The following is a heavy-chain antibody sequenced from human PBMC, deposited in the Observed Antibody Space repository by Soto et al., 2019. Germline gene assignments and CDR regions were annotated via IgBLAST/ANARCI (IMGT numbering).Heavy chain of an antibody. Sequence: SLRLSCAASGFSFTIYSINSARQAPGKGLEWVSCISSSSTYIYYADSLKGRFSISRDNAKNSLYLQLNSLRAEDTAIYYCATGYCSGGNCHFDNWGQGTLVTVSS. CDR1: GFSFTIYS. J-gene: IGHJ4*02. CDR3: ATGYCSGGNCHFDN. D-gene: IGHD2-15*01. V-gene: IGHV3-21*01. CDR2: ISSSSTYI.